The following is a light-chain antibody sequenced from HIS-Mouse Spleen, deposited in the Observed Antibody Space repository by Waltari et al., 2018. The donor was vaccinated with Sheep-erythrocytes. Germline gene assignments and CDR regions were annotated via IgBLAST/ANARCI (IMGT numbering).Light chain of an antibody. CDR3: QAWDSSTVV. Sequence: SYELTQPPSVSVSPGQTASITCSGDKLGEKYACWYQQKPGPSPVLVIYQDSKRPSGIPERFSGSNPGNTATLTISGTQAMDEADYYCQAWDSSTVVFGGGTKLTVL. J-gene: IGLJ2*01. CDR2: QDS. V-gene: IGLV3-1*01. CDR1: KLGEKY.